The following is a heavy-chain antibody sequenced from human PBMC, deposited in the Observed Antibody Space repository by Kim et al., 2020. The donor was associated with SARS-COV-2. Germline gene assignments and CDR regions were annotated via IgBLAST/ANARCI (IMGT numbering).Heavy chain of an antibody. Sequence: SETLSLTCAVYGGSFSGSYWSWIRQPPGKGLEWIGEINHSGSTKYNPSLKSRVTISVDTSKNQFSLKLNSVTAADTAVYYCARDRGTICGVVIINDAFDIWGQGTMVTVSS. CDR2: INHSGST. CDR1: GGSFSGSY. D-gene: IGHD3-3*01. V-gene: IGHV4-34*01. CDR3: ARDRGTICGVVIINDAFDI. J-gene: IGHJ3*02.